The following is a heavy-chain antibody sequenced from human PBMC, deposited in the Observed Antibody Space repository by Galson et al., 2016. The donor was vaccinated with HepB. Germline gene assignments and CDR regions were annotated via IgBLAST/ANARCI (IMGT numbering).Heavy chain of an antibody. J-gene: IGHJ4*02. CDR1: GGSISGYY. CDR2: VYYDGRT. V-gene: IGHV4-59*05. Sequence: ETLSLTCTVSGGSISGYYWSWIRQPPGKGLEWIGSVYYDGRTSYNPSLQNRATLSIDTSKNQFSLRLSSVTAADASVYYCARLLGYDSSDIWGQGTLVIVSS. CDR3: ARLLGYDSSDI. D-gene: IGHD3-22*01.